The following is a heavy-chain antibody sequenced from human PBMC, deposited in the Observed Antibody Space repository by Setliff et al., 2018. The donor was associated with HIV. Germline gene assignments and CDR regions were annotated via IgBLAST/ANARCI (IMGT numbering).Heavy chain of an antibody. V-gene: IGHV3-74*01. Sequence: PGGSLRLSCTASGFTFRDYSMNWVRQAPGKGLEWVSRINSDGSTTNYADSVRGRFTISRDNAKNTLYLQMNSLRAEDAAVYYCARADPLGEQVWSLQFFQLWGQGTLVTVSS. J-gene: IGHJ1*01. CDR2: INSDGSTT. CDR3: ARADPLGEQVWSLQFFQL. CDR1: GFTFRDYS. D-gene: IGHD3-10*01.